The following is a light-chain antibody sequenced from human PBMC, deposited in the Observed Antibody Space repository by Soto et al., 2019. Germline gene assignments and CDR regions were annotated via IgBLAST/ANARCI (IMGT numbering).Light chain of an antibody. J-gene: IGKJ1*01. CDR3: QQYHDWPWT. Sequence: EIVMTQSPDTLSVSPGERATVSCRASQYISTNLAWYQQKPGKAPRLLIYGASARATDIPARFSGSGSGTECTLTISGLQSEDFALYYCQQYHDWPWTFGQGTKVEIK. V-gene: IGKV3-15*01. CDR2: GAS. CDR1: QYISTN.